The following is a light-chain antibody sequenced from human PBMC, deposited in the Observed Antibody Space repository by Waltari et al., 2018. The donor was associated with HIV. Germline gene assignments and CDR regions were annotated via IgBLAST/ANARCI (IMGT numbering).Light chain of an antibody. J-gene: IGLJ2*01. CDR1: RSDVGGYNY. Sequence: QSALTQPASVSGSPGQSITISCTGTRSDVGGYNYASSYQQPPGKAPKLMIYEVSNRPSGVSNRFSGSKSGNTASLTISGLQAEDEADYCCSSYTSSSTPVVFGGGTKLTVL. CDR3: SSYTSSSTPVV. V-gene: IGLV2-14*01. CDR2: EVS.